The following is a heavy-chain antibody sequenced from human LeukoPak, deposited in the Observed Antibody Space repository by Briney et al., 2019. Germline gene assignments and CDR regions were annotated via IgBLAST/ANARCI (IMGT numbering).Heavy chain of an antibody. Sequence: GGSLRLSCAASGFTFSSYWMTWVRQAPGKGPEWVANIKQDGTEKYYVDSVTGRFTIPRDNAKDSLYLQMNSLRADDTAVYYCARMSSSSWYVCDYWGQGTLVTVAS. D-gene: IGHD6-13*01. V-gene: IGHV3-7*01. CDR1: GFTFSSYW. J-gene: IGHJ4*02. CDR3: ARMSSSSWYVCDY. CDR2: IKQDGTEK.